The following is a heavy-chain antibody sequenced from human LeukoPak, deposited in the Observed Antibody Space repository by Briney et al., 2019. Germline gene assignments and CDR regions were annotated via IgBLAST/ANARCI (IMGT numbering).Heavy chain of an antibody. CDR2: INPYSGGT. V-gene: IGHV1-2*02. CDR1: GYTFIGYY. J-gene: IGHJ6*03. CDR3: ARVKDNWNPNYYYYYYYMDV. Sequence: ASVKVSCKASGYTFIGYYMHWVRQAPGQGLEWMGWINPYSGGTNYAQKFQGRVSMTRDTSISTAYMELSRLRSDDTAVYYCARVKDNWNPNYYYYYYYMDVWGKGTTVTISS. D-gene: IGHD1-20*01.